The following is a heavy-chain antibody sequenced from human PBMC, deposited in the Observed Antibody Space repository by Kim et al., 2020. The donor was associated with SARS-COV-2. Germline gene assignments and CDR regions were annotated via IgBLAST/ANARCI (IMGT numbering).Heavy chain of an antibody. V-gene: IGHV3-9*01. CDR1: GFTFDDYA. CDR2: SSWNSGSI. J-gene: IGHJ4*02. D-gene: IGHD3-10*01. CDR3: AKDMLDYEGSGGFDY. Sequence: GGSLRLSCAASGFTFDDYAMHWVRQAPGKGLEWVSGSSWNSGSIGYADSVKGRFTISRDNAKNSLYLQMNSLRAEDTALYYCAKDMLDYEGSGGFDYWGQGTLVTVSS.